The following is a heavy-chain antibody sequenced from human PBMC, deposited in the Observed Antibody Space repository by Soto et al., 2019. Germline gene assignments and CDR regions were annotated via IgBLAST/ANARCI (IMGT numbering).Heavy chain of an antibody. CDR2: IWYDGSNK. Sequence: QVQLVESGGGVVQPGRSLRLSCAASGFTFSSYGMHWVRQAPGKGLEWVAVIWYDGSNKYYADSVKGRFTISRDNSKNTLDLQMNSLRAEDTAVYYCAREAGIPSGSWYFDYWGQGTLVTVSS. CDR1: GFTFSSYG. D-gene: IGHD6-13*01. V-gene: IGHV3-33*01. CDR3: AREAGIPSGSWYFDY. J-gene: IGHJ4*02.